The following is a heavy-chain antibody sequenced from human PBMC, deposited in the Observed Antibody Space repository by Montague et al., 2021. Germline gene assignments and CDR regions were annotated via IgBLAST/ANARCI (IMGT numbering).Heavy chain of an antibody. J-gene: IGHJ5*02. CDR2: IYYNGTT. CDR3: ARSLYCRGGSCYSGFDP. V-gene: IGHV4-39*01. D-gene: IGHD2-15*01. CDR1: GGSISSASYY. Sequence: SETLSLTSTVSGGSISSASYYWGWIRQPPGKGLEFIGVIYYNGTTYHNPSLKSRVTVSMDTSKNQFSLKLSSVTAADTAVYYCARSLYCRGGSCYSGFDPWGQGTLVTASS.